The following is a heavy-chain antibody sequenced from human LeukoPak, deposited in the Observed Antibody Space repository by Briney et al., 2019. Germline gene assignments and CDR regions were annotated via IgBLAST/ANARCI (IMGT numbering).Heavy chain of an antibody. CDR3: AKDQGRYYYDSSGLY. CDR2: ISYDGSNK. D-gene: IGHD3-22*01. J-gene: IGHJ4*02. V-gene: IGHV3-30*18. Sequence: GGSLRLSCAASGFTFSSYGMHWVRQAPGNGLEWVAVISYDGSNKYYADSVKGRFTISRDNSKNTLYLQMNSLRAEDTAVYYCAKDQGRYYYDSSGLYWGQGTLVTVSS. CDR1: GFTFSSYG.